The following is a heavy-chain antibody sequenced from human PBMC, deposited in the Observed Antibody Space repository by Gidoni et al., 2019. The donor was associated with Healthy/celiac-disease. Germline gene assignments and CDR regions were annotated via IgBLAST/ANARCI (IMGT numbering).Heavy chain of an antibody. CDR2: MSSSSSYI. D-gene: IGHD2-15*01. J-gene: IGHJ4*02. Sequence: EVQLVESGGCLVKHGGSLRLSCAASGFTFSSYSMNWFRQAPGKGLELVSSMSSSSSYIYYADSVKGRFTISRDNDKNSLYLQMNSLRAEDTAVYYCARVRIRMVALNYKGYYFDYWGQGTLVTVSS. V-gene: IGHV3-21*01. CDR1: GFTFSSYS. CDR3: ARVRIRMVALNYKGYYFDY.